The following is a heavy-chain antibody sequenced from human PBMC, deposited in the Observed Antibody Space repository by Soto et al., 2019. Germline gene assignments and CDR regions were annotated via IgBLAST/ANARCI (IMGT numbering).Heavy chain of an antibody. Sequence: QVQLQESGPGLVKPSQTLSLTCTVSGGSISSGAYYWSWIRQHPGKGLEWIGYIYYSGSTYYNPSLKSRDTISVDTSKNQFSLKLSSVTAADTAVYYCASSSGARYYDYWGQGTLVTVSS. J-gene: IGHJ4*02. CDR3: ASSSGARYYDY. CDR2: IYYSGST. V-gene: IGHV4-31*03. CDR1: GGSISSGAYY. D-gene: IGHD2-15*01.